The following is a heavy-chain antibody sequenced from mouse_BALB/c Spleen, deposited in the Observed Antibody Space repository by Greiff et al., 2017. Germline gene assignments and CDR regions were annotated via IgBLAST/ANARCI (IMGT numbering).Heavy chain of an antibody. V-gene: IGHV1-7*01. CDR1: GYTFTSYW. CDR2: INPSTGYT. Sequence: VKLVESGAELAKPGASVKMSCKASGYTFTSYWMHWVKQRPGQGLEWIGYINPSTGYTEYNQKFKDKATLTADKSSSTAYMQLSSLTSEDSAVYYCARDGSSPFDYWGQGTTLTVSS. J-gene: IGHJ2*01. CDR3: ARDGSSPFDY. D-gene: IGHD1-1*01.